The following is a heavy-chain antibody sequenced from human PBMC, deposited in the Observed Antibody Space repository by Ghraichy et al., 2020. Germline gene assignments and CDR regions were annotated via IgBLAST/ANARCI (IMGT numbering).Heavy chain of an antibody. CDR1: GFTFRNYA. CDR3: AKDKNHVGHFDA. J-gene: IGHJ4*02. Sequence: GGSLRLSCAASGFTFRNYAMTWVRQAPGKGLEWVSAISVSGNTTHYADSVKGRFTITRDNSRNMLYLRMNSLRAEDTAVYYCAKDKNHVGHFDAWGRGTLVTVSS. CDR2: ISVSGNTT. V-gene: IGHV3-23*01. D-gene: IGHD1-14*01.